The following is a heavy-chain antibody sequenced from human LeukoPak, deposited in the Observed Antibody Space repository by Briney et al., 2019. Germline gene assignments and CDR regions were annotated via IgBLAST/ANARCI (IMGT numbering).Heavy chain of an antibody. Sequence: GGPLTLPCTASSFSLSSYDMIWLRQAPGKGLEWVPNISGRGKTFYADSVKGRFTISRDTSKDTLYLKLNSMRAEDTAVYYCAKACDVGEYGSFCYFDFWGQGTLVTV. CDR3: AKACDVGEYGSFCYFDF. CDR2: ISGRGKT. J-gene: IGHJ4*02. V-gene: IGHV3-23*01. D-gene: IGHD4-17*01. CDR1: SFSLSSYD.